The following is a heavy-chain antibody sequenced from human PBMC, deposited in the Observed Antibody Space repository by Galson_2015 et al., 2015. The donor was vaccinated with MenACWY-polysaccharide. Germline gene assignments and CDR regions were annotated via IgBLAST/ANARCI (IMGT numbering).Heavy chain of an antibody. D-gene: IGHD3-16*01. CDR2: IYWNNDD. CDR3: AHSRGGILVPFDY. J-gene: IGHJ4*02. Sequence: PALVKPTQTLTLTCTFSGFSLSTGEVGVAWLRQPPGKALEWLALIYWNNDDHYSPSLKNRLTITKDTSKSQVVLTMTNMDPVDTATYYCAHSRGGILVPFDYWGQGILVAVAS. CDR1: GFSLSTGEVG. V-gene: IGHV2-5*01.